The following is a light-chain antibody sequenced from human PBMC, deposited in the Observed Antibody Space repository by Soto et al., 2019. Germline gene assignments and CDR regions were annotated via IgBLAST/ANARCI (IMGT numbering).Light chain of an antibody. CDR1: SSNIGSNT. CDR2: SNN. J-gene: IGLJ1*01. Sequence: QSVLTQPPSASGTPGQRVHISCPGSSSNIGSNTVNWYQQLPGTAPKLLIYSNNQRPSGVPDRFSGSKSGTSASLAISGLQSEDEADYYCSSWDDSLSGEVFGTGTKLTVL. V-gene: IGLV1-44*01. CDR3: SSWDDSLSGEV.